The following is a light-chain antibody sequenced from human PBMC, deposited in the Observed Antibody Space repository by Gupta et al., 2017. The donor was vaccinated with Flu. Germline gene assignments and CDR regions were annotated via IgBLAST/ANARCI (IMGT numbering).Light chain of an antibody. CDR2: GAS. Sequence: EVVLTQSLGTLSLSTGYRATLSCRASQSISNNFLAWYQQKPGQAPRLLIFGASCRVPGIPDRFSGSGSETDFTLTVRRREPEDFAVYYCQQHRFSPWTFGQGTKVEI. CDR1: QSISNNF. V-gene: IGKV3-20*01. J-gene: IGKJ1*01. CDR3: QQHRFSPWT.